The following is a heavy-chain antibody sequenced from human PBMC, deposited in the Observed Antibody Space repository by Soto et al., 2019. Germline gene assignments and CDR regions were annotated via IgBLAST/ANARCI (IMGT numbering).Heavy chain of an antibody. CDR1: GFSLSNARMG. CDR3: ARFSSSWYPKLLYFDY. D-gene: IGHD6-13*01. Sequence: QVTLKESGPVLVKPTETLTLTCTVSGFSLSNARMGVSWIRQPPGKALEWLAHIFSNDEQSYRTSLKSRLTISKDTSKSQVVLTMTNMDPVDTASCYCARFSSSWYPKLLYFDYWGQGTLVTVSS. J-gene: IGHJ4*02. V-gene: IGHV2-26*01. CDR2: IFSNDEQ.